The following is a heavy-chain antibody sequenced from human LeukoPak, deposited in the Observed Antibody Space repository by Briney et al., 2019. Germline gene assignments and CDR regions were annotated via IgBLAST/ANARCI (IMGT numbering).Heavy chain of an antibody. CDR2: IHDSGST. V-gene: IGHV4-30-4*07. Sequence: SETLSLTCAVSGDSISSGGYSWSWIRQPPGKGLEWIAYIHDSGSTYNNPSLKTRLSISIDTSKNQFSLKLNSVTAADTAVYYCARVVAAAGSNWFDPWGQGTLVTVSS. CDR3: ARVVAAAGSNWFDP. D-gene: IGHD6-13*01. CDR1: GDSISSGGYS. J-gene: IGHJ5*02.